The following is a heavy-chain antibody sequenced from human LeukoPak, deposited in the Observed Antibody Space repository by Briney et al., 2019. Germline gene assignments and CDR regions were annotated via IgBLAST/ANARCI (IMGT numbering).Heavy chain of an antibody. V-gene: IGHV4-30-4*08. J-gene: IGHJ3*02. CDR2: IYYSGST. Sequence: PSQTLSLTCTVSGGSISSGDYYWSWIRQPPGKGLEWIGYIYYSGSTYYNPSLRSRVTISVDTSKNQFSLKLSSVTAADTAVYYCARGAAATGDAFDIWGRGTMVTVSS. CDR1: GGSISSGDYY. CDR3: ARGAAATGDAFDI. D-gene: IGHD6-25*01.